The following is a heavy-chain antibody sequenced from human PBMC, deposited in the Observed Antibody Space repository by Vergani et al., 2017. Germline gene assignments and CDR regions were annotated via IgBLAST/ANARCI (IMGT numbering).Heavy chain of an antibody. CDR1: GFTFSSYA. D-gene: IGHD3-16*02. CDR3: AKCRIVGGLYYGMDV. CDR2: ISGSGCST. J-gene: IGHJ6*02. V-gene: IGHV3-23*01. Sequence: EVQLLESGGGLVQPGGSLRLSCAASGFTFSSYAMSWVRQAPGKGLEWVSAISGSGCSTSYADSVKGRFTISRDNSKNTLYLQMNSLRAEDTAVYYCAKCRIVGGLYYGMDVWGQGTTVTVSS.